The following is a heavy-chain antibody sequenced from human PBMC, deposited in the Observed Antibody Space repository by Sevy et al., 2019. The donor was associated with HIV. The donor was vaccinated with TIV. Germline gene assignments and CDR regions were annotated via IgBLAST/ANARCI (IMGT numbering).Heavy chain of an antibody. CDR2: ISGSGIST. CDR3: AKGIGYSGYETDY. J-gene: IGHJ4*02. Sequence: GGSLRLSCAASGFTFSSYAMSWVRQAPGKGLEWVSAISGSGISTYYADSVKGRFTISRANSKNTPYLQMNNLRAEDTAVFYCAKGIGYSGYETDYWGQGTLVTVSS. CDR1: GFTFSSYA. D-gene: IGHD5-12*01. V-gene: IGHV3-23*01.